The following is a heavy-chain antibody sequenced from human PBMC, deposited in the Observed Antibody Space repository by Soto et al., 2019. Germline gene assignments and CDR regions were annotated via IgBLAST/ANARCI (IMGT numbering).Heavy chain of an antibody. D-gene: IGHD6-13*01. CDR3: TRDASRDSSARGWFDP. Sequence: GGSLRLSCAASGFTFTSYSMNWVRQAPGQGLEWVSTISSNSAYIYYTDALRGRFTISRDNAKNSLHLQMNSLRAEDTAVYYCTRDASRDSSARGWFDPWGPGTLVTVSS. V-gene: IGHV3-21*01. CDR2: ISSNSAYI. CDR1: GFTFTSYS. J-gene: IGHJ5*02.